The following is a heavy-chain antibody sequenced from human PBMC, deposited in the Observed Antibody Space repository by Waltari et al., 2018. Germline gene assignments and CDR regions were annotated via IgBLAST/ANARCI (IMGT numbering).Heavy chain of an antibody. Sequence: QVQLVQSGAEVKKPGSSVKVSCKASGGTFSSYAISWVRQAPGQGLEWMGGIIPIFGTANYAQKFQGRVTITTDESTSTAYMELSSLRSEDTAVYYCASMTPRPSTPNNDAFDIWGQGTMVTVSS. J-gene: IGHJ3*02. CDR2: IIPIFGTA. V-gene: IGHV1-69*05. CDR1: GGTFSSYA. D-gene: IGHD7-27*01. CDR3: ASMTPRPSTPNNDAFDI.